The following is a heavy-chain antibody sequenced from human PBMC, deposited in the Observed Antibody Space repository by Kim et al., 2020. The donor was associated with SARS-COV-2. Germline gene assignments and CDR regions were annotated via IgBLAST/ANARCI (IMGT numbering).Heavy chain of an antibody. CDR1: GYTFTSYA. Sequence: ASVKVSCKASGYTFTSYAISWVRQAPGQGLEWMGWISADNGNTNYAQKFQGRVTITTDTSTSTAYMELRSLRSEDTAVYYCARDTYDSTDLYYCCGFYF. CDR3: ARDTYDSTDLYYCCGFYF. V-gene: IGHV1-18*01. CDR2: ISADNGNT. D-gene: IGHD6-25*01. J-gene: IGHJ2*01.